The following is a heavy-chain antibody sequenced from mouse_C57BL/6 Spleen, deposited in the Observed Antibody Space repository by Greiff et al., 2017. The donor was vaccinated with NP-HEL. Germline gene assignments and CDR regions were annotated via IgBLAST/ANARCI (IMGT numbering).Heavy chain of an antibody. J-gene: IGHJ4*01. CDR1: GYTFTSYW. CDR2: IDPSDSYT. D-gene: IGHD1-1*01. CDR3: ARRGSNPYYYAMDY. Sequence: VQLQQSGAELVKPGASVKLSCKASGYTFTSYWMQWVKQRPGQGLEWIGEIDPSDSYTNYNQKFKGKATLTVDTSSSTAYMQLSSLTSEDSAVYYCARRGSNPYYYAMDYWGQGTSVTVSS. V-gene: IGHV1-50*01.